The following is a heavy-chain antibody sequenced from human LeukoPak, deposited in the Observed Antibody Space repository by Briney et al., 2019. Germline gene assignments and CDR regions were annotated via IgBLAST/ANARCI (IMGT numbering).Heavy chain of an antibody. Sequence: GGSLRLSCAASGFSISNDWMSWVRQAPGKGLEWVARVKSRSAGETTDYAAPVKGRFTISRDDSKNTLYLQMNSLKTEGTAVYYCTLIQGWGSGSYYRDFWGQGTLVTVSS. J-gene: IGHJ4*02. CDR1: GFSISNDW. CDR3: TLIQGWGSGSYYRDF. V-gene: IGHV3-15*01. D-gene: IGHD3-10*01. CDR2: VKSRSAGETT.